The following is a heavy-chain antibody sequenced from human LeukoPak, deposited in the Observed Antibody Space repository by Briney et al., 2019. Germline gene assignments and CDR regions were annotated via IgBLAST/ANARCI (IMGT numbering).Heavy chain of an antibody. J-gene: IGHJ4*02. D-gene: IGHD6-13*01. V-gene: IGHV4-34*01. CDR1: GGSFSGYY. CDR2: INHSGST. Sequence: PSETLSLTCAVYGGSFSGYYWSWIRQPPGKGLEWIGEINHSGSTNYNPSLKSRVTISVDTSKNQFSLKLSSVTAADTAVYYCVRGWGSSSWLDYWGQGTLVTVSS. CDR3: VRGWGSSSWLDY.